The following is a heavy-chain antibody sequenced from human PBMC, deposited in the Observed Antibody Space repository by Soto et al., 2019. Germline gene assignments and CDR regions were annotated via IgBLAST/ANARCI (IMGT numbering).Heavy chain of an antibody. CDR2: IDTSDSYT. Sequence: GESLKISCKGSGYSFTSYWISWARQMPGKGLELKWRIDTSDSYTNYSPSFHSHGTTSADKSINTAFLLWRSLETSDTAMYYCARRDGMDVWGQATTVTVSS. CDR3: ARRDGMDV. J-gene: IGHJ6*02. CDR1: GYSFTSYW. V-gene: IGHV5-10-1*01.